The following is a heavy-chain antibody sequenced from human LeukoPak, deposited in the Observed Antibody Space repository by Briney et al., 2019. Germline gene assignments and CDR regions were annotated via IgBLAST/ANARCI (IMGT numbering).Heavy chain of an antibody. V-gene: IGHV3-74*01. D-gene: IGHD2-2*01. J-gene: IGHJ4*02. CDR3: VRSCSSGSCYGYKDY. CDR2: VNGDGTST. CDR1: GFTFSSYW. Sequence: GGSLRLSCAASGFTFSSYWMHWVRQVPGKGLVWVSRVNGDGTSTSYADSVQGRFTISRDNAKNTLYLYMNSLRGDDTAIYFCVRSCSSGSCYGYKDYWGQGTLVTVSS.